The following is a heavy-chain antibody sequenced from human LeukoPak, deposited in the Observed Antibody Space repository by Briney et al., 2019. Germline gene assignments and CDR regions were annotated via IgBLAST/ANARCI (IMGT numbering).Heavy chain of an antibody. CDR1: GFTFSSYS. V-gene: IGHV3-48*01. CDR2: ISSSSVTI. J-gene: IGHJ4*02. CDR3: AKAAAGTEYYFEY. D-gene: IGHD6-13*01. Sequence: GGSLRLSCAASGFTFSSYSMSWVRQAPGKGLEWVSYISSSSVTIYYADSVKGQFTISRDNSKNTLYLQMDSLRAEDTAVYYCAKAAAGTEYYFEYWGQGTLVTVSS.